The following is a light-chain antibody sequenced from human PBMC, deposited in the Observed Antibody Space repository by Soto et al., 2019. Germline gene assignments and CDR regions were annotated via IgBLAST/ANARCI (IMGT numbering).Light chain of an antibody. V-gene: IGLV2-14*01. CDR1: SSDVGGYNY. CDR2: EVS. CDR3: ASYTSSSSSV. Sequence: QSVLTQPASVSGSLGQSITISCTGTSSDVGGYNYVSWYQQHPGKAPKLMIYEVSNRPSGVSNRFSGSKSGNTASLTISGLQAEDEADYYCASYTSSSSSVFGTGPKVT. J-gene: IGLJ1*01.